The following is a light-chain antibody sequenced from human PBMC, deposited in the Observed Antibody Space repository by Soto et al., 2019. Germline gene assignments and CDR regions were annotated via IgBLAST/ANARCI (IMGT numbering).Light chain of an antibody. CDR3: QETYSIPIT. V-gene: IGKV1-39*01. J-gene: IGKJ5*01. CDR1: QNIVTY. Sequence: DVQMTQSPSSLSASVGDRVTITCRASQNIVTYLNWYQQKPGKAPKLLIYESSNLQSGVSSRFSGSGSETDFTLTISSLQPEDSATSFCQETYSIPITFGQGTRLEIK. CDR2: ESS.